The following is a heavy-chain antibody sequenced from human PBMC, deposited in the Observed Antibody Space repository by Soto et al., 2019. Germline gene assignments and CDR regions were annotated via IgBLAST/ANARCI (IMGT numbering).Heavy chain of an antibody. J-gene: IGHJ6*04. CDR1: GGSISSGGYY. D-gene: IGHD6-13*01. CDR2: IYYSGST. V-gene: IGHV4-31*03. Sequence: PSETLSLTCTVSGGSISSGGYYWSWIRQHPGKGLEWIGYIYYSGSTYYNPSLKSRVTISVDTSKNQFSLKLSSVTAADTAVYYCAREQQLATMDVWGKGTTVTVPQ. CDR3: AREQQLATMDV.